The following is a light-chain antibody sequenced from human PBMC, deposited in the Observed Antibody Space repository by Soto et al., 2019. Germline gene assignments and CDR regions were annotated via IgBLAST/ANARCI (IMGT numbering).Light chain of an antibody. CDR3: QPYSNWPLT. CDR1: QSVSSN. J-gene: IGKJ4*01. CDR2: GAS. V-gene: IGKV3-15*01. Sequence: ETVMSHTPDTLSVSPGEEATISCRASQSVSSNLAWYQQKPGQAPRLLIFGASTRATGIPARFSGSGSGAEFSLTISALQSEDFAIYYCQPYSNWPLTFGGGTKVDIK.